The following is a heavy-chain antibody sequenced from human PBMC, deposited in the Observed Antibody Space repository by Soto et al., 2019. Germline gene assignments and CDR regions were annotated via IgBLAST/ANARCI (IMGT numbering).Heavy chain of an antibody. D-gene: IGHD3-10*01. CDR2: IGYDGSNK. CDR1: GLTLSRFA. J-gene: IGHJ6*02. Sequence: GGSLILSCAASGLTLSRFAMHWVRQAPGKGLEWVAVIGYDGSNKDYADSVKGRFTISRDNSKNTLYLQMNSLRPEDTAVYYCARDPANYYGSWTYGMDVWGQGTTVTVSS. CDR3: ARDPANYYGSWTYGMDV. V-gene: IGHV3-30-3*01.